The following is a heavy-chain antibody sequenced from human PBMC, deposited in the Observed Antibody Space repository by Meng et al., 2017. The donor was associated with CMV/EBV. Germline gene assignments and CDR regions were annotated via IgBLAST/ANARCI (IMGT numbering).Heavy chain of an antibody. CDR3: ARAAPDYYDSSGPPDY. CDR2: IYYSGST. V-gene: IGHV4-30-4*08. J-gene: IGHJ4*02. CDR1: GGSISSGSYY. Sequence: HVTLQESGPCLRKPSQSLSLPCTVSGGSISSGSYYWSWTRQPPGKGLEWIGYIYYSGSTYYNPSLKSRVTISVDTSKNQFSLKLSSVTAADTAVYYCARAAPDYYDSSGPPDYWGQGTLVTVSS. D-gene: IGHD3-22*01.